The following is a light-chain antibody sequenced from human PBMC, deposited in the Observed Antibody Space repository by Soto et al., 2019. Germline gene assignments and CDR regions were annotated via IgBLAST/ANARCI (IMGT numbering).Light chain of an antibody. CDR2: DAS. CDR1: QTISTF. V-gene: IGKV1-39*01. CDR3: QQSYNTLTWT. J-gene: IGKJ1*01. Sequence: DIQMTQSPSSLSASVGDRVIITCRASQTISTFLNWYQQKPGEAPRVLIYDASTLQTGVPSRFSGSGYGTDFTLTNSSLQPEDFASYYCQQSYNTLTWTFGQGTKVEI.